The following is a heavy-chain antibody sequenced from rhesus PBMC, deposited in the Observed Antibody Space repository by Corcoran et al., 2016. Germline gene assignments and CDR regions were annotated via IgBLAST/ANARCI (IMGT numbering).Heavy chain of an antibody. CDR1: GGSISGYY. Sequence: QVQLQESGPGLVKPSETLSLTCAVSGGSISGYYWSWIRQPPGKGLGWSGNIDGNISRPTYNPSLKIRVTISKDTSKNQFSLDLSSVTAADTAVYYCARDAADIVVVVSATSSLDVWGRGVLVTVSS. J-gene: IGHJ5-2*02. D-gene: IGHD2-8*01. CDR3: ARDAADIVVVVSATSSLDV. CDR2: IDGNISRP. V-gene: IGHV4-81*01.